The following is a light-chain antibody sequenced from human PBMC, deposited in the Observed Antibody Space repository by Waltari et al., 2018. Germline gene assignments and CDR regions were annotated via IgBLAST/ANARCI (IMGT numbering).Light chain of an antibody. J-gene: IGKJ1*01. V-gene: IGKV3-20*01. Sequence: EIVLTQSPGTLALSPGERATLSCRASQSVGRALAWYQHKPGQGPRLLIYDAASRATGISDKFSGSGSGTDFSLTISRVEPEDFAVYFCQMYVRLPVTFGQGTKVEVK. CDR1: QSVGRA. CDR2: DAA. CDR3: QMYVRLPVT.